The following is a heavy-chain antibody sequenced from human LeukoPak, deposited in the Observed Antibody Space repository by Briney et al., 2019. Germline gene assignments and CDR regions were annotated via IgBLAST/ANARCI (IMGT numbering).Heavy chain of an antibody. V-gene: IGHV1-24*01. D-gene: IGHD3-16*02. CDR1: GYTLTESS. Sequence: ASVKVSCKVSGYTLTESSMHWVRQAPGKGLEWMGGFDPEDGETIYAQKFQGRVTMTEDTSTDTAYMELSSLRSEDTAVYYCATTKPLYDYVWGSYRYTSLTGFDPWGQGTLVTVSS. CDR2: FDPEDGET. CDR3: ATTKPLYDYVWGSYRYTSLTGFDP. J-gene: IGHJ5*02.